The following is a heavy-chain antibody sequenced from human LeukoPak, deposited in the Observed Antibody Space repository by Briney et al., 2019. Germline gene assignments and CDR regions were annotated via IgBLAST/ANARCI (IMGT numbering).Heavy chain of an antibody. V-gene: IGHV1-18*01. J-gene: IGHJ4*02. CDR3: AKDHQYDFDY. Sequence: GASVKVSCKASGYXFSSYGMSWVRQAPGQGLEWMGWISAYNGNTNFAQKFQGRVTMTTDTSTSTAYMELRSLTSDDTAVYYCAKDHQYDFDYWGQGTLVTVSS. CDR2: ISAYNGNT. D-gene: IGHD2-2*01. CDR1: GYXFSSYG.